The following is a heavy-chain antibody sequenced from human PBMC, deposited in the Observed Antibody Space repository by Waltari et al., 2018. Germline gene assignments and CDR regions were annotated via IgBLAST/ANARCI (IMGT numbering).Heavy chain of an antibody. Sequence: EVQLLESGGGLVQPGGSLRLSCAASGFTFSSYAMSWVRQAPGKGLEWVSAISGSVGRTYYADAVKGRFTISRDNSKNTLYRQMNSLRAEDTAVYYCAKDLGMIVVVPAHDYWGQGTLVTV. CDR3: AKDLGMIVVVPAHDY. D-gene: IGHD2-2*01. J-gene: IGHJ4*02. CDR2: ISGSVGRT. V-gene: IGHV3-23*01. CDR1: GFTFSSYA.